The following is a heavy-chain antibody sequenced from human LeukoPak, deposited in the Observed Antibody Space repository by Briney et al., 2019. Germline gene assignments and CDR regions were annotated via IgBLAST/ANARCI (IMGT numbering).Heavy chain of an antibody. D-gene: IGHD6-13*01. Sequence: GGSLRLSCASSGDTFSTLDMSWVRQAPGQGLEWVSGISGSGGGTYCGESVKGRFTISRDNSNNTLYLQMNSLRVEDTAVYYCAASPTGLMVAAGTGGYWGQGTQVTVSS. J-gene: IGHJ4*02. CDR2: ISGSGGGT. V-gene: IGHV3-23*01. CDR1: GDTFSTLD. CDR3: AASPTGLMVAAGTGGY.